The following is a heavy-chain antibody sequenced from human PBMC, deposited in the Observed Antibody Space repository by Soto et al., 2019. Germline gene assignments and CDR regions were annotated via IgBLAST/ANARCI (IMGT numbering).Heavy chain of an antibody. V-gene: IGHV4-31*03. CDR2: IYYSGST. J-gene: IGHJ5*02. Sequence: SEPLSLTCTVSGGSISRGGYYCRWIRQHPGKGLEWIGYIYYSGSTYYNPSLKSRVTISVDTSKNQFSLKLSSVTAADTAVYYCARGYDYGDYNWFDPWGQGTLVTVPQ. CDR1: GGSISRGGYY. CDR3: ARGYDYGDYNWFDP. D-gene: IGHD4-17*01.